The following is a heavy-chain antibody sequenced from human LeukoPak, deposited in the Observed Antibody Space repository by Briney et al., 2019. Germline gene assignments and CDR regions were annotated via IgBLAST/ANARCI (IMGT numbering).Heavy chain of an antibody. CDR3: YRGFCNSIRCYEGPSDF. CDR1: RFTLSSYA. Sequence: PVWSLRLSCASSRFTLSSYAMSWVHQTPRNGLEWVGHFETQTDGGTTDYPESVQDRIIISRDDPKNTFYQQINILKNEDTAWSYCYRGFCNSIRCYEGPSDFWRQGTVVTVSS. J-gene: IGHJ4*02. CDR2: FETQTDGGTT. D-gene: IGHD2-2*01. V-gene: IGHV3-15*04.